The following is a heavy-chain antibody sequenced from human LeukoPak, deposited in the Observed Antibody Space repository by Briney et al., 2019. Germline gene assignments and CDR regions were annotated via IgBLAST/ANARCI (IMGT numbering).Heavy chain of an antibody. V-gene: IGHV3-30-3*01. D-gene: IGHD3-22*01. CDR1: GFTFNRYA. J-gene: IGHJ3*02. CDR2: ISKDGSNK. CDR3: TRDNYYDSSDKPLTAFDI. Sequence: PGRSLRLSCAASGFTFNRYAMHWVRQAPGKGLELVGLISKDGSNKYYADSVKGRFSISRDNSKNTLYLQMNSLRAEDTAVYYCTRDNYYDSSDKPLTAFDIWGQGTMVTVSS.